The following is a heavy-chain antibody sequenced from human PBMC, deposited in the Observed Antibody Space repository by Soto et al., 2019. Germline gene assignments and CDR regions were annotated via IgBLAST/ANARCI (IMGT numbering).Heavy chain of an antibody. D-gene: IGHD3-16*01. CDR1: GYTRTELS. Sequence: QVQLVQSGAEVKKPGASVKVSCKVSGYTRTELSMHWVRQAPGKGLEWMGGFDPEDGETIYAQKFQGTVTMTEDKSTDTAYMELSSLRSEDTAVYYCATNLGGGPPRHWGQGTLVTVSS. V-gene: IGHV1-24*01. J-gene: IGHJ1*01. CDR3: ATNLGGGPPRH. CDR2: FDPEDGET.